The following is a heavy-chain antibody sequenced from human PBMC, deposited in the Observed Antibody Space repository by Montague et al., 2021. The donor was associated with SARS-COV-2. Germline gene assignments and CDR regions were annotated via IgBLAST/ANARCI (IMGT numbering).Heavy chain of an antibody. CDR2: ISYDGSNQ. CDR3: ARTQSGNYLYYFNS. V-gene: IGHV3-30*04. J-gene: IGHJ4*02. CDR1: GFAFSTYA. Sequence: SLRLSCAASGFAFSTYAMYWVRQAPGKGLEWVAVISYDGSNQYYADSVKGRFTISRDNSKNTLYLQMNSLRAEDTAVYYCARTQSGNYLYYFNSWGQGILVTVSS. D-gene: IGHD1-26*01.